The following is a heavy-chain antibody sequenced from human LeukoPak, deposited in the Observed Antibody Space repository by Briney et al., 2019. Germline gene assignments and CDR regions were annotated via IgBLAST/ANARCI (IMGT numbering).Heavy chain of an antibody. V-gene: IGHV4-59*01. CDR2: IYYSGST. Sequence: TPSETLSLTCTVSGGSISSYYWSWIRQPPGKGLEWIGYIYYSGSTNYNPSLKSRVTISVDTSKNQFSLKLSSVTAADTAVYYCARSPPVTSYNWFDPWGQGTLVTVSS. CDR3: ARSPPVTSYNWFDP. J-gene: IGHJ5*02. D-gene: IGHD4-17*01. CDR1: GGSISSYY.